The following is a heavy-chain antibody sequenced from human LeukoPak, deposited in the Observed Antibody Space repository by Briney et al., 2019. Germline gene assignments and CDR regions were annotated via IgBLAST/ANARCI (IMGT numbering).Heavy chain of an antibody. CDR1: GGSFSGYY. Sequence: PSETLSLTCAVYGGSFSGYYWSWIRQPPGKGLEWIGEINHSGSTNYNPSLKSRVTISVDMSKNQFSLKLSSVTAADTAVYYCARDRSHYDFWSGYHRHYMDVWGKGTTVTVSS. J-gene: IGHJ6*03. D-gene: IGHD3-3*01. V-gene: IGHV4-34*01. CDR2: INHSGST. CDR3: ARDRSHYDFWSGYHRHYMDV.